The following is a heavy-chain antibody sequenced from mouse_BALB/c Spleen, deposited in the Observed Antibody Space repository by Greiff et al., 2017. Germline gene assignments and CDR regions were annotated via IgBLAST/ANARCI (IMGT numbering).Heavy chain of an antibody. V-gene: IGHV5-6*01. J-gene: IGHJ3*01. Sequence: DVQLVESGGDLVKPGGSLKLSCAASGFTFSSYGMSWVRQTPDKRLEWVATISSGGSYTYYPDSVKGRFTISRDNAKNTLYLQMSSLKSEDTAMYYCARGGGDSSGYTFAYWGQGTLVTVSA. CDR2: ISSGGSYT. D-gene: IGHD3-2*01. CDR1: GFTFSSYG. CDR3: ARGGGDSSGYTFAY.